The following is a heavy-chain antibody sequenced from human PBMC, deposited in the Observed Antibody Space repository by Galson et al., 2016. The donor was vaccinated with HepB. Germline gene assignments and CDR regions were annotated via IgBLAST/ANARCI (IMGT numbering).Heavy chain of an antibody. Sequence: SLRLSCAASGFTFSSYAIHWVRQAPGKGLEWVAVISSDGSNKYYADSVKGRFTISRDNSKNTPYLQMNSQRAEDTAVYYCARGGHFCSSTSCYSNWFAPWGQGTLVTVSS. CDR3: ARGGHFCSSTSCYSNWFAP. CDR1: GFTFSSYA. D-gene: IGHD2-2*01. V-gene: IGHV3-30-3*01. CDR2: ISSDGSNK. J-gene: IGHJ5*02.